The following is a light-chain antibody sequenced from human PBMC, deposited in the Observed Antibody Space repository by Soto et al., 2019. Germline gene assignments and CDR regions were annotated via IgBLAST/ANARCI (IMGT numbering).Light chain of an antibody. J-gene: IGKJ1*01. V-gene: IGKV1-39*01. CDR3: QHYNSYGT. Sequence: DIQMPQSPSALSASVGDRVTITCRASQSITNYLNWYQHKPGQAPNLLIYAASTLQAGVPSRFRGSGSGTDFTLTISSLQPEDFATYYCQHYNSYGTFGQVTNVDIK. CDR1: QSITNY. CDR2: AAS.